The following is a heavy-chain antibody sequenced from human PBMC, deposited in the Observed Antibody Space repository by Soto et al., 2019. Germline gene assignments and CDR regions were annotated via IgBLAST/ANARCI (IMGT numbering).Heavy chain of an antibody. CDR2: INPSGGST. CDR3: ARDNFWSGRSTEYYYYYMDV. J-gene: IGHJ6*03. V-gene: IGHV1-46*01. CDR1: GYTFTSYY. D-gene: IGHD3-3*01. Sequence: ASVKVSCKASGYTFTSYYMHWVRQAPGQGLEWMGIINPSGGSTSYAQKFQGRVTMTRDTSTSTVYMELSSLRSEDTAVYYCARDNFWSGRSTEYYYYYMDVWGKGTTVTVSS.